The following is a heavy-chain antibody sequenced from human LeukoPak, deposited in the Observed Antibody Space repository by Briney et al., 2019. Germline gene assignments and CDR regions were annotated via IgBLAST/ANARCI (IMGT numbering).Heavy chain of an antibody. D-gene: IGHD3-22*01. CDR1: GYSFTSYW. CDR2: IYPGDSGT. CDR3: ARRGTYYYVSSGYYPD. V-gene: IGHV5-51*01. J-gene: IGHJ4*02. Sequence: GESLKISCKGSGYSFTSYWIGWVRQMPGKGLEWMGIIYPGDSGTRYSPSFQGQVTISADKSISTAYLQWSSLKASDTAMYYCARRGTYYYVSSGYYPDWGQGTLVTVSS.